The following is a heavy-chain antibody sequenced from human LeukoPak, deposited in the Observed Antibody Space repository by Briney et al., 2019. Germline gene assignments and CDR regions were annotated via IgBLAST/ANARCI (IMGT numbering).Heavy chain of an antibody. CDR2: ISGSGGST. J-gene: IGHJ4*02. CDR1: GFTFSSYA. Sequence: GGSLRLSCAASGFTFSSYAMSWVRQAPGKGLEWVSAISGSGGSTYYADSVKGRFTISRDNSKNTLYLQMNSLRAEDTAVYYCARGPPIYYYDSSGYFPFEYWGQGTLVTVSS. V-gene: IGHV3-23*01. D-gene: IGHD3-22*01. CDR3: ARGPPIYYYDSSGYFPFEY.